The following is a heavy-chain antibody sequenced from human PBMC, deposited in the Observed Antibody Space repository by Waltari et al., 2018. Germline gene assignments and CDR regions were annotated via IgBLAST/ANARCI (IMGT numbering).Heavy chain of an antibody. J-gene: IGHJ5*02. CDR1: GFTFRIYA. V-gene: IGHV3-23*01. CDR2: SGGSGGST. D-gene: IGHD3-3*01. Sequence: VQLLESGGGLVQPGGSLRLSCAASGFTFRIYAMNWVRQAPGKGLEWVSTSGGSGGSTYYADSVKGRFTIARDNSNNTLFLQMNSLTAEDTAVYYCAKPYDFWSGYYPPDHWGQGTLVTVSS. CDR3: AKPYDFWSGYYPPDH.